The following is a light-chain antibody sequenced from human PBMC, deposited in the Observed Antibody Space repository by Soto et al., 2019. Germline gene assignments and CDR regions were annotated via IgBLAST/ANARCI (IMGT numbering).Light chain of an antibody. J-gene: IGKJ5*01. CDR3: QQRSNWPIT. CDR1: QTINTF. Sequence: EIVLTQSPPTLSLSPGERATLSCRASQTINTFLAWYQQKPGQAPRLLIYDASDRATGIPVRFSGSGSGTDFTLAISSLEPEDFAIYYCQQRSNWPITFGQWTRLEIK. CDR2: DAS. V-gene: IGKV3-11*01.